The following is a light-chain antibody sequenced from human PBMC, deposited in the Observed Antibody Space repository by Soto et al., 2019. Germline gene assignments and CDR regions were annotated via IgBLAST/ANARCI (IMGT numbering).Light chain of an antibody. CDR2: DNN. V-gene: IGLV1-51*01. J-gene: IGLJ2*01. CDR1: SSNIGNTF. CDR3: GTWDSSLSAGV. Sequence: QSALTQPPSVSAAPGQKVTISCSGSSSNIGNTFVSWYQQLPGTAPKLLIYDNNTRPSGIPDRFSGSKSGTSATLGITGLQTGDEADYYCGTWDSSLSAGVFGGGTKLTVL.